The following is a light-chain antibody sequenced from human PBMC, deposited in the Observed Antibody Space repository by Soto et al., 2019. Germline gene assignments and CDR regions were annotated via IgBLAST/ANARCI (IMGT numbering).Light chain of an antibody. CDR2: DAS. J-gene: IGKJ5*01. Sequence: EIVLTQSPATLSLSPGERATLSGWASQSISVNLNWYQQKPGQAPRVLIFDASKRATGIPPRFRGSGSGTDFSLTISSLEPEDFAVYYCHQRSDWPRTFGQGTRLEI. CDR1: QSISVN. CDR3: HQRSDWPRT. V-gene: IGKV3-11*01.